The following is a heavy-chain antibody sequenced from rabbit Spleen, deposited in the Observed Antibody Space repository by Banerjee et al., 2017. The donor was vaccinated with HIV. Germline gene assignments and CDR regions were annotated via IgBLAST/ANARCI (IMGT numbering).Heavy chain of an antibody. V-gene: IGHV1S45*01. CDR1: GVSFSDKDV. D-gene: IGHD1-1*01. CDR2: INAITGKA. J-gene: IGHJ6*01. Sequence: EQLEESGGGLVKPEGSLTLTCKASGVSFSDKDVMCWVRQAPGKGLEWIACINAITGKAVYASWAKGRFTFSSTSSTTVTLQMSSLTAADTATYFCARDSATSFSSYGMDLWGQGTLVTVS. CDR3: ARDSATSFSSYGMDL.